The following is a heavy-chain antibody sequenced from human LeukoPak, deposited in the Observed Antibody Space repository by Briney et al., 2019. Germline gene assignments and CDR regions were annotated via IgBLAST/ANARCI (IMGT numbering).Heavy chain of an antibody. D-gene: IGHD3-3*01. V-gene: IGHV1-69*05. Sequence: GASVKVSCKASGGTFSSYAISWVRQAPGQGLEWMGGIIPIFGTANYAQKFQGRVTITTDESTSTAYMELSSLRSEDTAVYYCAIDDFWSGPTRKPGGYWGQGTLVTVSS. CDR3: AIDDFWSGPTRKPGGY. CDR2: IIPIFGTA. CDR1: GGTFSSYA. J-gene: IGHJ4*02.